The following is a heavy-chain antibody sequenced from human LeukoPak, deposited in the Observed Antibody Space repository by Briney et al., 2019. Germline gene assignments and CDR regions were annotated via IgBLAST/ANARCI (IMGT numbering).Heavy chain of an antibody. J-gene: IGHJ4*02. CDR2: INNSGST. Sequence: SETLSLTCAVYGGSFSGYYWSWIRQPPGKGLEWIGEINNSGSTNYNPSLKSRVTISVDTSKNQFSLKLSSVTAADTAVYYCAISSLVDIENWGQGTLVTVSS. V-gene: IGHV4-34*01. CDR3: AISSLVDIEN. CDR1: GGSFSGYY. D-gene: IGHD5-12*01.